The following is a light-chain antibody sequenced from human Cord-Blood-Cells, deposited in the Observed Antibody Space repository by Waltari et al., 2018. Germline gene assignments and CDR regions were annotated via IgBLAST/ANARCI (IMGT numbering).Light chain of an antibody. V-gene: IGLV2-14*01. J-gene: IGLJ3*02. CDR3: SSYTSSSRV. CDR1: SSYVGGYNY. Sequence: QSALTQPASVSGSPGQSITISCTGPSSYVGGYNYSSWYQQHPGKAPKLMIYDVSNRPSGVSNRFSGSKSGNTASLTISGLQAEDEADYYCSSYTSSSRVFGGGTKLTVL. CDR2: DVS.